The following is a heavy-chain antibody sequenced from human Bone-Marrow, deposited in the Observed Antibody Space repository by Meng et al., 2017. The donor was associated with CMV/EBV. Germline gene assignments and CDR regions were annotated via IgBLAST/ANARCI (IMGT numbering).Heavy chain of an antibody. CDR3: ARIGTYCSSTNCYTFDI. J-gene: IGHJ3*02. D-gene: IGHD2-2*02. V-gene: IGHV1-2*02. Sequence: ASVKVSCKASGYTFTGYYMHWVRQAPGQGLEWMGWINPNSGGTNYAQKFQGRVTMTRDTSISTAYMELSRLRSDDTAVYYCARIGTYCSSTNCYTFDIWGQGTMVTVSS. CDR1: GYTFTGYY. CDR2: INPNSGGT.